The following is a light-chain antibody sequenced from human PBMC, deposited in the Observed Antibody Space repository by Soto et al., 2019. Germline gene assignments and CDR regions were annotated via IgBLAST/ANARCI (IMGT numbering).Light chain of an antibody. J-gene: IGLJ1*01. V-gene: IGLV2-11*01. CDR1: TSDIGTYDY. CDR2: SVN. CDR3: SSYAGSNTYV. Sequence: QSALIQPPSVSGSPGQSVTISCTGTTSDIGTYDYVSCFQHHPGTVPKPMIYSVNSRPSGVPDRFSDSKSGNPASMTISGLQPRDGADYFCSSYAGSNTYVFGTGTKLTVL.